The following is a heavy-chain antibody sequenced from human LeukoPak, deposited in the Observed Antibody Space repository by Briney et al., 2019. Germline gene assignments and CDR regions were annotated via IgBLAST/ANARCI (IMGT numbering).Heavy chain of an antibody. J-gene: IGHJ4*02. CDR3: ASTQTFDY. CDR1: GFTFSSYG. CDR2: ISSDGSDK. Sequence: GGSLRLSCAASGFTFSSYGMHWVRQAPGKGLEWVAIISSDGSDKYYADSVKGRFSISRDNAKSSLYLQLNSLRVEDAAVYHCASTQTFDYWGQGTLVTVPS. V-gene: IGHV3-30*03.